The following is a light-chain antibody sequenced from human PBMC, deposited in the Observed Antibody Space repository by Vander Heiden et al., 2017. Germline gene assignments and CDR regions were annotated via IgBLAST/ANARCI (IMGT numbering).Light chain of an antibody. J-gene: IGLJ2*01. CDR2: DVS. CDR3: CSYAGRYTVL. CDR1: SSDVGGYNY. V-gene: IGLV2-11*01. Sequence: QSALTQPRSVSGSPGQSVTISRTGTSSDVGGYNYVSWHQQHPGKAPKLMIYDVSKRPSGVPDRFSGSKSGNTASLTISGLHTDDEADYYCCSYAGRYTVLFGGGTKLTVL.